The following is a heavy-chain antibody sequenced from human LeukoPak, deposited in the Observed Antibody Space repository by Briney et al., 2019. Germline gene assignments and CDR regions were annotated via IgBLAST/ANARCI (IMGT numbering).Heavy chain of an antibody. D-gene: IGHD2-2*01. CDR1: GYTFTSYG. CDR3: ARSSIPIYCSSTSCFPFDY. Sequence: ASVTVSCTASGYTFTSYGISWVRQAPGQGLEWMGWISAYNGNTNYAQKLQGRVTMTTDTSTSTAYMELRSLRSDDTAVYYCARSSIPIYCSSTSCFPFDYWGQGTLVTVSS. CDR2: ISAYNGNT. J-gene: IGHJ4*02. V-gene: IGHV1-18*01.